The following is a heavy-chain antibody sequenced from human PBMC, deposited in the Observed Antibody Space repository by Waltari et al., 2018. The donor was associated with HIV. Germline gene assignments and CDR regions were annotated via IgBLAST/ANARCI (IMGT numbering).Heavy chain of an antibody. Sequence: EVRLVASGGGPVQPGGSLRLSCAASGFTISLYNMNWVRQTPGKGLEWVAYISGDGKNKYYADSVKGRFIISKDNGQNFLHLQMDRLSVDDSAKYFCAREVTSSKVMNYWGQGTPVIVSS. J-gene: IGHJ4*02. CDR3: AREVTSSKVMNY. CDR2: ISGDGKNK. CDR1: GFTISLYN. D-gene: IGHD2-21*02. V-gene: IGHV3-48*03.